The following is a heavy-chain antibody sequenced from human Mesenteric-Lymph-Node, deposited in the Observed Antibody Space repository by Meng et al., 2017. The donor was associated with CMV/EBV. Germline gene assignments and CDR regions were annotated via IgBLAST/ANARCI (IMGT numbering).Heavy chain of an antibody. CDR2: INHSGST. Sequence: QVQFNQGGGGLLKPSETLSVTCAVYGGSFSGYYWNWIRQSPEKGLEWIGEINHSGSTTYNPSFTSRIIISVDTSTNQISLNMSSVTAADTAVYYCARGSSYDILTGYFDYWGQGALVTVSS. V-gene: IGHV4-34*01. CDR1: GGSFSGYY. D-gene: IGHD3-9*01. J-gene: IGHJ4*02. CDR3: ARGSSYDILTGYFDY.